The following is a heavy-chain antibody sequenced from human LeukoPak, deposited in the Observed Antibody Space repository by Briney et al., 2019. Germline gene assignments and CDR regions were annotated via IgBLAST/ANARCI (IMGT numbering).Heavy chain of an antibody. CDR2: INKDSSER. V-gene: IGHV3-7*01. D-gene: IGHD5-24*01. CDR1: GITNYW. CDR3: ARASRDGYNLDY. J-gene: IGHJ4*02. Sequence: GESLRLSCVGSGITNYWMTWVREAPGKGLESVANINKDSSERYYLDSVKGRFTISRDNAKNSLYLQMNSLRAEDTAVYYCARASRDGYNLDYWGQGTLVTVSS.